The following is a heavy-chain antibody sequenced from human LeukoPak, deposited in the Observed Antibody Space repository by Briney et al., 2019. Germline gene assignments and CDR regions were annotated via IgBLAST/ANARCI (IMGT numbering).Heavy chain of an antibody. CDR1: GFTFSRYS. CDR3: ATYSSLNRREFQY. CDR2: IKTDGSEK. J-gene: IGHJ1*01. V-gene: IGHV3-7*01. Sequence: PGGSLRLSCAASGFTFSRYSMNWVRQAPGKGLQWVANIKTDGSEKYYVDSVKGRFTISRDNAKNSLYLQMNSLRAEDTAVYYCATYSSLNRREFQYWGQGTLLTVSS. D-gene: IGHD3-22*01.